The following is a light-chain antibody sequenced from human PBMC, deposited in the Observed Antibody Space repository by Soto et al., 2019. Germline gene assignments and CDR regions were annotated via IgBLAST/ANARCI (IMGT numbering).Light chain of an antibody. J-gene: IGKJ3*01. Sequence: DIQMTQSPSSLSASVGDRVTITCRASQTISTYLNWYQQKPGKAPKLLIHAASSLQSGVPSRFSGSGSGTDFSLTISSLQHEDFATYYCQQSYRTPLTFGPGTKVDIK. CDR2: AAS. CDR3: QQSYRTPLT. V-gene: IGKV1-39*01. CDR1: QTISTY.